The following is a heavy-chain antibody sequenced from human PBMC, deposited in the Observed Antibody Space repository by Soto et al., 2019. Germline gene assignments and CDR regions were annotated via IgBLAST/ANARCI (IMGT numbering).Heavy chain of an antibody. CDR3: ARAVLPATAPFDY. J-gene: IGHJ4*02. CDR2: IYYSGST. CDR1: GVSISSGDYY. V-gene: IGHV4-61*08. Sequence: SETLSLTCTVAGVSISSGDYYWSWIRQPPGKGLEWIGYIYYSGSTNYNPSLQSRVTISVDTSKNQFSLKLSSVTAADTAVYYCARAVLPATAPFDYWGQGTLVTVSS. D-gene: IGHD2-2*01.